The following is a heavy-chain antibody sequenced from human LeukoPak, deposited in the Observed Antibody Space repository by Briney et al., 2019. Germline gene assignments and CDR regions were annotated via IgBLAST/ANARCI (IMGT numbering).Heavy chain of an antibody. J-gene: IGHJ4*02. CDR3: ARDFQATYYYDSSGYAKVY. D-gene: IGHD3-22*01. V-gene: IGHV1-2*02. Sequence: GASVTVSFKSSGYTFTGYYMHWVRQPPGQGLEWMGWINPNSGGTNYAQKLQGRVTITRGTSIHKAYMDLSRMRSDDTAVYYCARDFQATYYYDSSGYAKVYWGQGTLVTVSS. CDR1: GYTFTGYY. CDR2: INPNSGGT.